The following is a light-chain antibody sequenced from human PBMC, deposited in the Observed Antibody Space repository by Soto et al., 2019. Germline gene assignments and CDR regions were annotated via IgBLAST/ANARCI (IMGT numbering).Light chain of an antibody. V-gene: IGLV2-11*01. CDR1: SNDVGGYRY. J-gene: IGLJ1*01. CDR2: DVN. Sequence: QSVLTQPRSVSGSPGQSVAISCTGTSNDVGGYRYVSWYQQHPGKAPKLMIYDVNRRPSGVPDRFSGSKSGNTASLTISGLQSEDEAEYYCSSYADIYTYVFGTGTKLTVL. CDR3: SSYADIYTYV.